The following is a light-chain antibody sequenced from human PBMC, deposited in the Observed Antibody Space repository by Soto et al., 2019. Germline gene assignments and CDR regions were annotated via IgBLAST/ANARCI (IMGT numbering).Light chain of an antibody. V-gene: IGKV3-11*01. CDR3: QQRSNWPYT. Sequence: EIVMTQSPATLSLSPGERATLSCRASQSVNSYLAWYQQQPGQAPRLLIYDASNRATGIPARFSGSESATDFTLTISSLEPEDVAVYYCQQRSNWPYTFGQGTKLEIK. CDR1: QSVNSY. CDR2: DAS. J-gene: IGKJ2*01.